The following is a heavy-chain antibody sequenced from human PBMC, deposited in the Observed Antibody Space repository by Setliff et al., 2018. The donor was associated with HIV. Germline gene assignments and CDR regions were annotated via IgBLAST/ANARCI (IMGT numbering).Heavy chain of an antibody. CDR1: GYTFTNYG. V-gene: IGHV1-18*01. J-gene: IGHJ6*03. Sequence: ASVKVSCKASGYTFTNYGISWVRQAPGQGLEWMGWISAYNGDTNYAQKFQGRVTMTRDTSISTAYMELSRLRSDDTAVYYCAREFGAGIRQIVAGEFYYMDVWGKGTTVTVSS. D-gene: IGHD5-12*01. CDR2: ISAYNGDT. CDR3: AREFGAGIRQIVAGEFYYMDV.